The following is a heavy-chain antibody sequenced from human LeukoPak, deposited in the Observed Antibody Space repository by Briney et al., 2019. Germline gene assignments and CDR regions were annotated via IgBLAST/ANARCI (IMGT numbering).Heavy chain of an antibody. Sequence: SVKVSCKASGGTFSSYAISWVRQAPGQGLEWMGRIIPIFGTANYAQKFQGRVTITTDESTSTAYMELSSLRSEDTAVYYCARDIMATIDGGGYFDYWGQGTLVTVSS. CDR1: GGTFSSYA. V-gene: IGHV1-69*05. D-gene: IGHD5-12*01. CDR3: ARDIMATIDGGGYFDY. CDR2: IIPIFGTA. J-gene: IGHJ4*02.